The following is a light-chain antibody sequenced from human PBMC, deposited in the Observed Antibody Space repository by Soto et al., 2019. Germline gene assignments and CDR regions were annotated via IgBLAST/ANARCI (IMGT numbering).Light chain of an antibody. V-gene: IGLV2-8*01. CDR3: SSSAGGNNWV. Sequence: QSALTQPPSASGSPGQSVTISCTGTSSDVGTHNYVSWYQQNPGKAPKLMLYEVNKRPSGVPDRFSGSKSGNTASLTVSGLQAEDEDNYYCSSSAGGNNWVFGGGTKLTVL. J-gene: IGLJ3*02. CDR1: SSDVGTHNY. CDR2: EVN.